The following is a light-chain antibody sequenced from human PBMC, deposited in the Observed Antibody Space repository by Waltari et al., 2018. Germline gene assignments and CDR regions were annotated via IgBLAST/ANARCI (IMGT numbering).Light chain of an antibody. CDR1: SGHSSYT. V-gene: IGLV4-69*01. Sequence: QLVLTQSPSASASLGASVKLTCTLSSGHSSYTIAWHQQQPGKGPRYLMKVNSDGSHSKGDGIPDRFSGSSSGAERYLTISSLQSEDEADYHCQTWGTDIHVVFGGGTKLTVL. J-gene: IGLJ2*01. CDR2: VNSDGSH. CDR3: QTWGTDIHVV.